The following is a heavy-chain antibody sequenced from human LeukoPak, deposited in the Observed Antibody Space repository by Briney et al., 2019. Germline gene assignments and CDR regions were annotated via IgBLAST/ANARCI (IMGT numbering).Heavy chain of an antibody. CDR1: GFTFSSYA. D-gene: IGHD2-21*02. CDR2: ISGSGGST. CDR3: AKDRLGYCGGDCYSDY. Sequence: GSLRLSCAASGFTFSSYAMSWVRQAPGKGLEWVSAISGSGGSTYYADSVKGRFTISRDNSKNTLYLQMNSLRAEDTAVYYCAKDRLGYCGGDCYSDYWGQGTLVPVSS. J-gene: IGHJ4*02. V-gene: IGHV3-23*01.